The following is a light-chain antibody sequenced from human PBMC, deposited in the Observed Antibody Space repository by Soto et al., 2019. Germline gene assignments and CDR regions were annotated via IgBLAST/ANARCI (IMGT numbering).Light chain of an antibody. J-gene: IGKJ1*01. CDR1: QSVSSSY. CDR3: QQYGSSQWT. V-gene: IGKV3-20*01. CDR2: GAS. Sequence: EIVLTQSPGTLYLSPGERATLSCRASQSVSSSYLAWYQQKPGQAPRLLIYGASSRATGIPDRFSGSGSGTDFTLTISRLEPEDFAVYYFQQYGSSQWTFGQGTKVEIK.